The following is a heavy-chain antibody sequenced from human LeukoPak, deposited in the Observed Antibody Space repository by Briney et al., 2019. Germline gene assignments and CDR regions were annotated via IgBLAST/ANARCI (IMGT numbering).Heavy chain of an antibody. CDR2: IYSGGST. V-gene: IGHV3-53*01. CDR3: AREQRGGSDY. Sequence: GGSLRLSCAASGFTVSSNYMSWVRQAPGKGLEWVSVIYSGGSTYYPGSVKGRFTISRENAKNSLYLQMNSLRAEDTAVYYCAREQRGGSDYWGQGTLVTVSS. D-gene: IGHD3-16*01. CDR1: GFTVSSNY. J-gene: IGHJ4*02.